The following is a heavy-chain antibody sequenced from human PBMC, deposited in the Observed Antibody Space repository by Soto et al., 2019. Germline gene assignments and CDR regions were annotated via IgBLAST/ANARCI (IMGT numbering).Heavy chain of an antibody. D-gene: IGHD2-2*01. CDR2: INPNSGGT. CDR1: GYTFTGYY. V-gene: IGHV1-2*04. CDR3: ARGYCSSTSCWHFDY. Sequence: ASVKVSCKASGYTFTGYYMHWVRQAPGQGLEWMGWINPNSGGTNYAQKFQGWVTMTRDTSISTAYMELSRLRSDDTAVYYCARGYCSSTSCWHFDYWGQGTLVTVSS. J-gene: IGHJ4*02.